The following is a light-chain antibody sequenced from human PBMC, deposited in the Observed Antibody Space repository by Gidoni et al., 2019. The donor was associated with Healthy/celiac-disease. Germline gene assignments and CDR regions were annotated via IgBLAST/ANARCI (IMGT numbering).Light chain of an antibody. CDR2: KAS. Sequence: DIQMTQSPSILSASVGDRVTITCRASQSISSWLAWYQQKPGKAPKLLIYKASSLESGVPSRFSGSGSGTEFTLTISSLQPDDFATYYCQQYNSYSWTFGQXTKVEIK. CDR1: QSISSW. V-gene: IGKV1-5*03. J-gene: IGKJ1*01. CDR3: QQYNSYSWT.